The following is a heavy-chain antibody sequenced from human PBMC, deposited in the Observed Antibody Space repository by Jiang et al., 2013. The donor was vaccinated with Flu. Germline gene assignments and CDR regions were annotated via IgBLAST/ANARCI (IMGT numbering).Heavy chain of an antibody. Sequence: LTCTVSGGSISSSSYYWGWIRQPPGKGLEWIGSIYYSGSTYYNPSLKSRVTISVDTSKNQFSLKLSSVTAADTAVYYCARLPNYSSSYYFDYWGQGTLVTVSS. CDR3: ARLPNYSSSYYFDY. V-gene: IGHV4-39*01. D-gene: IGHD6-6*01. CDR2: IYYSGST. J-gene: IGHJ4*02. CDR1: GGSISSSSYY.